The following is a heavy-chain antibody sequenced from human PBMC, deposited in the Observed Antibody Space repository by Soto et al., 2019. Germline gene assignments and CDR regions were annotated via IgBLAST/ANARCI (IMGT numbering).Heavy chain of an antibody. Sequence: QVQLVESGGGVVHPGRSLRLSCAASGFSFSSYAMHWVRQAPGKGLEWVAIISYDGNNKYYPDSVKGRFTISRDNSKSTMYLQMSTLRPEDTAVYYCAKDLTDAPTLLGMDVWGQGTTVTVSS. V-gene: IGHV3-30*18. D-gene: IGHD7-27*01. CDR3: AKDLTDAPTLLGMDV. J-gene: IGHJ6*02. CDR1: GFSFSSYA. CDR2: ISYDGNNK.